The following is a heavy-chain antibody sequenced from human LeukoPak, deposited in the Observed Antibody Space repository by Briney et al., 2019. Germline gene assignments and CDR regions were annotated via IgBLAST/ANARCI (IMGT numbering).Heavy chain of an antibody. CDR2: ISASGSTG. CDR3: ARGERLVRGVLFDY. J-gene: IGHJ4*02. V-gene: IGHV3-48*03. CDR1: GFSFSSYE. D-gene: IGHD3-10*01. Sequence: GGSLRLSCAASGFSFSSYEMNWVRQAPGKGLEWVSYISASGSTGYYADSVKGRFTVSRDNAKNSLYLQMSILRVEDTAVYYCARGERLVRGVLFDYWGQGTLVTVSS.